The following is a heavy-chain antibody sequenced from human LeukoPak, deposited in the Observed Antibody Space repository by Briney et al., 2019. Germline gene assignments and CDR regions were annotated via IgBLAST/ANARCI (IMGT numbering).Heavy chain of an antibody. Sequence: SVKVSCKASGGTFSSYAISWVRQAPGQGLEWMGGIIPIFGTANYAQKFQGRVTITTDESTSTAYMELGSLRSEDTAVYYCAFEGRPTGTTVLWFDPWGQGTLVTVSS. CDR1: GGTFSSYA. CDR3: AFEGRPTGTTVLWFDP. CDR2: IIPIFGTA. V-gene: IGHV1-69*05. D-gene: IGHD1-1*01. J-gene: IGHJ5*02.